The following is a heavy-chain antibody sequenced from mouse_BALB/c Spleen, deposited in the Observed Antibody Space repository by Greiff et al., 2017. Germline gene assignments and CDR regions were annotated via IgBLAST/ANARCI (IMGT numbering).Heavy chain of an antibody. CDR3: ARNYENAMDY. V-gene: IGHV1S137*01. J-gene: IGHJ4*01. Sequence: QVQLQQSGAELVRPGVSVKISCKGSGYTFTDYAMHWVKQSHAQSLEWIGVISTYYGDASYNQKFKGKATMTVDKSSSTAYMELARLTSEDSAIYNCARNYENAMDYWGQGTSVTVSS. CDR1: GYTFTDYA. CDR2: ISTYYGDA. D-gene: IGHD1-1*01.